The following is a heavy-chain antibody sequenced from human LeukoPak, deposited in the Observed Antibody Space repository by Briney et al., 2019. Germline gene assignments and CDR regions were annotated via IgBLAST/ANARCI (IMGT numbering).Heavy chain of an antibody. CDR3: ARDRRDWNYADNNDY. J-gene: IGHJ4*02. CDR2: ISAYNGNT. D-gene: IGHD1-7*01. Sequence: VASVKVSCKASGYTFTSYGISWVRQAPGQGLEWMGWISAYNGNTNYAQKLQGRVTMTTDTSTSTAYMELRSLRSDDTVVYYCARDRRDWNYADNNDYWGQGTLVTVSS. CDR1: GYTFTSYG. V-gene: IGHV1-18*01.